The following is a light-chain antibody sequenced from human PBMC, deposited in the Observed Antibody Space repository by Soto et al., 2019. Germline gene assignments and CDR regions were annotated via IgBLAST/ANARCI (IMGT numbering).Light chain of an antibody. CDR1: SSDVGSYNL. CDR2: EGS. Sequence: QSVLTQPASVSGSPGQSITISCTGTSSDVGSYNLVSWYQQHPGKAPKLMIYEGSKRPSGVSNRFSGPKSGNTASLTISGLQAEDEADYYCCSYAGSSTPLYVFGTGTKLTVL. J-gene: IGLJ1*01. CDR3: CSYAGSSTPLYV. V-gene: IGLV2-23*01.